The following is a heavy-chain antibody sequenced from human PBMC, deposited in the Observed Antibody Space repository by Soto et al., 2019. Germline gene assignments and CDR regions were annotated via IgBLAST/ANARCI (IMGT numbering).Heavy chain of an antibody. CDR2: ISGRGTSP. V-gene: IGHV3-23*01. CDR1: GFRLSNYA. Sequence: PGGSLRLSCTASGFRLSNYAMSGVRQAPGKGLEWVSGISGRGTSPYYADSVKGRFTISRDNSKNTLYLQMNSLRVEDTAVYYCARGETDYYYYMDVWGKGTTVTVSS. J-gene: IGHJ6*03. CDR3: ARGETDYYYYMDV.